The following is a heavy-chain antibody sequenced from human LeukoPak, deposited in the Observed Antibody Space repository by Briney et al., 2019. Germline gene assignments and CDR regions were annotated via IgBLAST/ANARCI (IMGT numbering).Heavy chain of an antibody. CDR3: ARPLAGGATWYFDT. J-gene: IGHJ2*01. CDR2: IYYTGRT. Sequence: PSETLSLTCTVSGGSISSYYWTWIRQPPGKGLEWIGYIYYTGRTKYNPSLKSRVTISVDASKSQFSLNLSSVTAADTAVYYCARPLAGGATWYFDTWSRGSLVTVSS. CDR1: GGSISSYY. V-gene: IGHV4-59*01. D-gene: IGHD3-16*01.